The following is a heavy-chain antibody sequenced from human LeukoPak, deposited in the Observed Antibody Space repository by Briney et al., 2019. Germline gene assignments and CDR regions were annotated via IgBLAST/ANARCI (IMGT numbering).Heavy chain of an antibody. CDR1: GGSFSGYY. CDR2: INHSGST. CDR3: AREGYDILTGYYSPLDY. V-gene: IGHV4-34*01. D-gene: IGHD3-9*01. J-gene: IGHJ4*02. Sequence: SETLSLTCAVYGGSFSGYYWSWIRQPPGKGLEWIGEINHSGSTNYNPSLKSRVTTSVDTSKNQFSLKLSSVTAADTAVYYCAREGYDILTGYYSPLDYWGQGILVTVSS.